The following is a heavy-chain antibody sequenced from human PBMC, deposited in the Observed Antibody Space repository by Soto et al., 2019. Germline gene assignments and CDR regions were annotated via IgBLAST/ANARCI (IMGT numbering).Heavy chain of an antibody. J-gene: IGHJ5*02. CDR2: TSASGETT. CDR3: AKAPEGYSSSWYDP. V-gene: IGHV3-23*01. CDR1: GFIFSNYG. D-gene: IGHD6-13*01. Sequence: EVQLLESGGGLVQPGGSLRLSCAASGFIFSNYGMSWVRQAPGKGLEWVSGTSASGETTYYADSVKGRFTMSRDNSKNTLYLQMNSLRAEDTAVYYCAKAPEGYSSSWYDPWGQGTLVAASS.